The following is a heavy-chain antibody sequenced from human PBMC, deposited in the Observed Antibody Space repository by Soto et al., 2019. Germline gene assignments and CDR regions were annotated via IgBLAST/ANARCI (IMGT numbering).Heavy chain of an antibody. CDR3: ARAVGESSYGLSYVDA. V-gene: IGHV4-39*07. Sequence: SESLSLSCTASGVSSSGYTITWWLRPPREGRQEWLGIIYDSATTDYNHSLKSRLAISIDTSKNKFSLQLNTVTAADTAVYYCARAVGESSYGLSYVDAWGQGSLVTVSS. CDR2: IYDSATT. D-gene: IGHD1-26*01. CDR1: GVSSSGYTIT. J-gene: IGHJ4*03.